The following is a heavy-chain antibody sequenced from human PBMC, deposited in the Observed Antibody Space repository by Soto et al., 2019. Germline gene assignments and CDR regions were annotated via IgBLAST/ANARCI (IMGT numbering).Heavy chain of an antibody. V-gene: IGHV4-61*01. CDR3: ARDTYGDYEDYYYGMDV. CDR1: GGSVSIGSYY. Sequence: ETLSLTCTVSGGSVSIGSYYWSWIRQPPGKGLEWIGYIYYSGSTNYNPSLKSRVTISVDTSKNQFSLKLSSVTAADTAVYYCARDTYGDYEDYYYGMDVWGQGTTVTV. D-gene: IGHD4-17*01. CDR2: IYYSGST. J-gene: IGHJ6*02.